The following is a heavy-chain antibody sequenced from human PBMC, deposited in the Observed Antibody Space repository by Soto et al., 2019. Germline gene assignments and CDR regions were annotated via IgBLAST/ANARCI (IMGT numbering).Heavy chain of an antibody. CDR2: ISANNGNT. CDR3: ARDGRYSGSYGGYYFDY. V-gene: IGHV1-18*01. Sequence: QVQLVQSGAEVKKPGASVKVSCKASGYTFTSYGISWVRQAPGQGLEWMGWISANNGNTNYAQKIQGRVTMTTDTSTSTAYMELRSVRSDDTAVYYCARDGRYSGSYGGYYFDYWGQGTRVTVSS. CDR1: GYTFTSYG. D-gene: IGHD1-26*01. J-gene: IGHJ4*02.